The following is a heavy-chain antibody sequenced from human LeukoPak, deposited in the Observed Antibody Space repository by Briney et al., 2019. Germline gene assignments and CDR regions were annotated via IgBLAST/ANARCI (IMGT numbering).Heavy chain of an antibody. D-gene: IGHD2-2*01. CDR1: GFTVSGNY. CDR3: ATRYCSSTSCYRGAFDI. J-gene: IGHJ3*02. CDR2: LYSGGDT. Sequence: PGGSLRLSCAASGFTVSGNYMSWVRQAPGKGLGWVSLLYSGGDTYYAASVKGRFTISRDNSKNTLYLQMDSLRAEDTAVYYCATRYCSSTSCYRGAFDIWGQGTMVTVSS. V-gene: IGHV3-66*02.